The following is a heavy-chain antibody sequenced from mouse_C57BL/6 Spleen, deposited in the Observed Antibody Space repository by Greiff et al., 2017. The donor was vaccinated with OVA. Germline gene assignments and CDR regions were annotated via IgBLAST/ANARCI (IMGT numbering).Heavy chain of an antibody. D-gene: IGHD1-1*01. CDR3: ATIYYYGSSSYYYAMDY. Sequence: QVQLQQSGAELVRPGSSVKLSCKASGYTFTSYWMHWVKQRPIQGLEWIGNIDPSDSETHYNQKFKDKATLTVDKSSSTAYMQLSSLTSEDSAVYYCATIYYYGSSSYYYAMDYWGQGTSVTVSS. V-gene: IGHV1-52*01. CDR2: IDPSDSET. CDR1: GYTFTSYW. J-gene: IGHJ4*01.